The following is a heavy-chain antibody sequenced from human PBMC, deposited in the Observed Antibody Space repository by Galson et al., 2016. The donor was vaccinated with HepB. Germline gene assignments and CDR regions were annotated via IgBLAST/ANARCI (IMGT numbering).Heavy chain of an antibody. Sequence: SLRLSCAASGFNVGNYALSWVRQAPGKGLEWVATLSDTGTRRDYADSVKGRFTISRDRSKNTLDVQMNSLRAEDTGVYYCATLGEGIGWYVHHWGQGTLVTVS. J-gene: IGHJ1*01. D-gene: IGHD6-19*01. CDR2: LSDTGTRR. CDR3: ATLGEGIGWYVHH. CDR1: GFNVGNYA. V-gene: IGHV3-23*01.